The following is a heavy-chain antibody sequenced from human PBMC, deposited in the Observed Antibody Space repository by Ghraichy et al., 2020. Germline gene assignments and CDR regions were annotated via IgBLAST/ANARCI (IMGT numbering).Heavy chain of an antibody. Sequence: GGSLRLSCSVSGFTFSNYAMYWVRQAPGKGLQCVAVISDDGSKKYYADSVKGRFTISRDNSKNTLYLQMNSLRVDDTAVYFCANGVGYCSGGSCYNWGQGTLVTVSS. CDR3: ANGVGYCSGGSCYN. CDR1: GFTFSNYA. CDR2: ISDDGSKK. V-gene: IGHV3-30*18. D-gene: IGHD2-15*01. J-gene: IGHJ4*02.